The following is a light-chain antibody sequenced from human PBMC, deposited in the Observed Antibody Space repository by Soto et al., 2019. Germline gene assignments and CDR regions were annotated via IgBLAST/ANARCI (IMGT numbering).Light chain of an antibody. Sequence: DIQLTQSPSFLSASVGDRVIITCRASQDIASYLAWYQQKPGKAPKLLIYAASTLQSGVPSRFSGSGSGTQSTLTISSLQPEDFATYYCQQLNNYPWTFGQGTKVEIK. CDR2: AAS. V-gene: IGKV1-9*01. CDR1: QDIASY. J-gene: IGKJ1*01. CDR3: QQLNNYPWT.